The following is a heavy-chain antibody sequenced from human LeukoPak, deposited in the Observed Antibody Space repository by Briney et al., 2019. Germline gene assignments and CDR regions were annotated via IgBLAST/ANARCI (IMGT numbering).Heavy chain of an antibody. D-gene: IGHD6-19*01. CDR1: GFTFSSYA. J-gene: IGHJ4*02. Sequence: TGGSLRLSCAASGFTFSSYAMSWVRQAPGKGLEWVSTISSSGASTWYADSVKGRFTISRDNSKNTLYLQMNSLRAEDMAVYYCAKVPNSGWIFDYWGQGTLVTVSS. CDR3: AKVPNSGWIFDY. CDR2: ISSSGAST. V-gene: IGHV3-23*01.